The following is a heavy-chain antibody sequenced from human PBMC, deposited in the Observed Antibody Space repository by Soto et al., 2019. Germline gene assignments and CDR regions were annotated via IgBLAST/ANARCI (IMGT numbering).Heavy chain of an antibody. CDR1: GGSISSYY. J-gene: IGHJ5*02. CDR3: ARFSMANWFDP. Sequence: TSETLSLTCTVSGGSISSYYWSWIRQPPGKGLEWIGYIYYSGSTNYNPSLKSRVTISVDTSKNQFSLKLSSVTAADTAVYYCARFSMANWFDPWGQGTLVTVSS. V-gene: IGHV4-59*01. CDR2: IYYSGST.